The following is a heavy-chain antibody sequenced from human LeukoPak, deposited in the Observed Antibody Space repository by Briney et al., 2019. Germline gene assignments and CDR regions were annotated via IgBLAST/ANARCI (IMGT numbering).Heavy chain of an antibody. D-gene: IGHD2-2*01. J-gene: IGHJ3*02. V-gene: IGHV3-30*02. Sequence: QPGGSLRLSCAASGLTFSSYGMHSVRQAPGKGLEWVTFIRYDGSNKYHADSVKGRFTISRDNSKNTLYLQMNSLRAEDTAVYYCAKALAPAAIPPRPAFDIWGQGTMATVSS. CDR3: AKALAPAAIPPRPAFDI. CDR1: GLTFSSYG. CDR2: IRYDGSNK.